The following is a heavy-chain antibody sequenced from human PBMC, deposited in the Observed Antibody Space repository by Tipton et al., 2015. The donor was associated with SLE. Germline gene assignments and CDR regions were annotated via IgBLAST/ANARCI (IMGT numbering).Heavy chain of an antibody. CDR1: GGSFSGYY. V-gene: IGHV4-34*01. D-gene: IGHD3-3*01. CDR3: ARTSTYYDFWSGSSYYYYYMDV. J-gene: IGHJ6*03. CDR2: INHSGST. Sequence: TLSLTCAVYGGSFSGYYWNWIRQPPGKGLEWIGEINHSGSTNYNPSLKSRVTISADTSKNQFSLKLSSVTAADTAVYYCARTSTYYDFWSGSSYYYYYMDVWGKGTTVTVSS.